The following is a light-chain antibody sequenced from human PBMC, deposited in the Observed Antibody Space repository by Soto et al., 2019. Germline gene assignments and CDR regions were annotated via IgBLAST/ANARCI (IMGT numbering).Light chain of an antibody. CDR3: CSYASSSTYV. J-gene: IGLJ1*01. CDR1: NTNIGTYQA. V-gene: IGLV2-23*02. CDR2: EVS. Sequence: QSALTQPASVSGSPGQSVTISCTGTNTNIGTYQAISWYQQHPGKAPKLILYEVSQRPSGVSDRFSGSKSGNTASLTISGPQAEDEADYHCCSYASSSTYVFGTGTKLTVL.